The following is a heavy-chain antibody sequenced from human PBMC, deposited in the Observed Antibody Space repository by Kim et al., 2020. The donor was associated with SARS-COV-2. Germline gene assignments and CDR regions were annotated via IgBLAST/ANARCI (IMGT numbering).Heavy chain of an antibody. D-gene: IGHD6-13*01. J-gene: IGHJ4*02. V-gene: IGHV4-39*01. Sequence: SETLSLTCTVSGGSISSSSYYWGWIRQPPGKGLEWIGSIYYSGSTYYNPSLKSRVTISVDTSKNQFSLKLSSVTAADTAVYYCARLTESSSSSWAAQTEFDYWGQGTLVTVSS. CDR2: IYYSGST. CDR3: ARLTESSSSSWAAQTEFDY. CDR1: GGSISSSSYY.